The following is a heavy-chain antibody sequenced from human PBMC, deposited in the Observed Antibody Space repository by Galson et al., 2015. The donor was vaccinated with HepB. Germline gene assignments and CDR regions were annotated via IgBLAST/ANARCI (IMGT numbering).Heavy chain of an antibody. CDR2: IYIGGST. CDR3: ARDFVAGTWWFDP. Sequence: SLRLSCAASGFTVSNNYMTWVRQAPGKGLEWVSLIYIGGSTYYADSVKGRFTISRDSSKNTLYLQMNSLRAEDTAMYYCARDFVAGTWWFDPWGQGTLVTVSS. D-gene: IGHD6-19*01. V-gene: IGHV3-66*01. CDR1: GFTVSNNY. J-gene: IGHJ5*02.